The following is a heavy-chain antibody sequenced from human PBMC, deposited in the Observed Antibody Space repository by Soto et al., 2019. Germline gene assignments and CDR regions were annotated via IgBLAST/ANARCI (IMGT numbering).Heavy chain of an antibody. J-gene: IGHJ4*02. CDR2: ISSSSSTI. Sequence: EVQLVESGGGLVQPGGSLRLSCAASGFTFSSYSMNWVRQAPGKGLEWVSYISSSSSTIYYADSVKGRFTISRDNAKNSLYLQMNSLRDEDTAVYFCTKGSIPAVGRVFFESWGQGTLVTVSS. D-gene: IGHD6-13*01. CDR3: TKGSIPAVGRVFFES. V-gene: IGHV3-48*02. CDR1: GFTFSSYS.